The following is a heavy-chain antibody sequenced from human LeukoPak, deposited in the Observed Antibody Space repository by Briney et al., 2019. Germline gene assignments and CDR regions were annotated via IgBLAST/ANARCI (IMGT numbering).Heavy chain of an antibody. CDR3: TRDMGTTGEVKFDP. J-gene: IGHJ5*02. V-gene: IGHV4-61*02. CDR1: GGSISSGSYY. D-gene: IGHD4-17*01. Sequence: SETLSRTCTVSGGSISSGSYYWSWIRQPAGKGLEWIGRIYTSGTTTYNPSLKSRVTMSVDTSKNQFSLKLSSVTAADTAVYFCTRDMGTTGEVKFDPWGQGTLVTVSS. CDR2: IYTSGTT.